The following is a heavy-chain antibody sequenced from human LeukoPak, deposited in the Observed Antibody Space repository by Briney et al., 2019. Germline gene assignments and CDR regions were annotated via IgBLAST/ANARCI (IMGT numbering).Heavy chain of an antibody. CDR1: GSPFSTYW. D-gene: IGHD4-23*01. J-gene: IGHJ4*02. Sequence: GGSLRLSCAASGSPFSTYWMSWVRQAPGKGLEWVDNINQDGTEKYYVDSVKGRFTISRDYAKNSLYLQMNSLRAEDTAVYYCARDYGGSSPFDSWGQGTLVTVSS. CDR3: ARDYGGSSPFDS. CDR2: INQDGTEK. V-gene: IGHV3-7*01.